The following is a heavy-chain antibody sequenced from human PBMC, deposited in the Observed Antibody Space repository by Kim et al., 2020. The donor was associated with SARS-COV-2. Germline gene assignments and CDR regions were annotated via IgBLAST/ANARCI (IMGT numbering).Heavy chain of an antibody. J-gene: IGHJ4*02. CDR3: AKSFYYGSVIKRYYFDY. Sequence: KGRFTISRDNSKNSLYLQMNSLRAEDTAVYYCAKSFYYGSVIKRYYFDYWGQGTLVTVSS. V-gene: IGHV3-30*02. D-gene: IGHD3-10*01.